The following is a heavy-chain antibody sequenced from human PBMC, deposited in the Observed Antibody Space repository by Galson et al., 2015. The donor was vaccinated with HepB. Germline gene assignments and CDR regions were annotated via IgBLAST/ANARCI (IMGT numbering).Heavy chain of an antibody. CDR1: GFTFSSYS. CDR2: ISSSSSYI. D-gene: IGHD6-13*01. V-gene: IGHV3-21*01. J-gene: IGHJ4*02. Sequence: SLRLSCAASGFTFSSYSMNWVRQAPGKGLEWVSSISSSSSYIYYADSVKGRFTISRDNAKNSLYLQMNSLRAEDTAVYYCARDGWLGFRYSSSWSSFDYWGQGTLVTISS. CDR3: ARDGWLGFRYSSSWSSFDY.